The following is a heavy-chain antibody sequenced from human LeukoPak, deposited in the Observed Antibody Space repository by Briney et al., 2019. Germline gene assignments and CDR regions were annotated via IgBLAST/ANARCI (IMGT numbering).Heavy chain of an antibody. D-gene: IGHD3-22*01. CDR2: ISSSGSTI. J-gene: IGHJ4*02. CDR1: GFTFSSYE. CDR3: ARVDYYDSSGID. V-gene: IGHV3-48*03. Sequence: GGSLRLSCAASGFTFSSYEMNWVRQAPGKGLEWVSYISSSGSTIYYADSVKGRFTISRDNAKNSLYLQMNSLRAEDTAVYYCARVDYYDSSGIDWGQGTLVTVSS.